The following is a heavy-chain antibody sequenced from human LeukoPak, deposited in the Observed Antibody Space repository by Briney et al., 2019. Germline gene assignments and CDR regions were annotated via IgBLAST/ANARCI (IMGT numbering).Heavy chain of an antibody. CDR3: ARGGSGYEIGY. CDR1: GGSISSSSYY. D-gene: IGHD3-22*01. J-gene: IGHJ4*02. CDR2: IYYSGST. Sequence: PSETLSLTCTVSGGSISSSSYYWGWIRQPPGKGPEWIGSIYYSGSTYYNPSLKSRVTISVDTSKNQFSLKLSSVTAADTAVYYCARGGSGYEIGYWGQGTLVTVSS. V-gene: IGHV4-39*07.